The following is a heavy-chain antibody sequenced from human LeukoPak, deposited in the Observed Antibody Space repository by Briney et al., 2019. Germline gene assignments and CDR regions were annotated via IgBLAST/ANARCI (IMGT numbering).Heavy chain of an antibody. D-gene: IGHD3-22*01. J-gene: IGHJ4*02. CDR1: GFTFSNYW. V-gene: IGHV3-23*01. CDR3: AKGPDSSGRTAGY. Sequence: PGGSLRLSCAASGFTFSNYWMSWVRQAPGKGLEWVSAISGSGGSTYYADSVKGRFTISRDNSKNTLYLQMNSLRAEDTAVYYCAKGPDSSGRTAGYWGQGTLVTVSS. CDR2: ISGSGGST.